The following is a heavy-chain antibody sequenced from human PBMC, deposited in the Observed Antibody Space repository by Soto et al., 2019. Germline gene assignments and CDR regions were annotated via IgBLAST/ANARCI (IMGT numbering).Heavy chain of an antibody. J-gene: IGHJ6*04. Sequence: GGSLRLSCAASGFTFSSYAMSWVRQAPGKGLEWVSAISGSGGSTYYADSVKGRFAISRDNSKNTLYLQMNSLGAEDTAVYYCVKDPTFVFVLASPPYYYGTDVWGKGTTVTVFS. D-gene: IGHD2-15*01. CDR2: ISGSGGST. V-gene: IGHV3-23*01. CDR1: GFTFSSYA. CDR3: VKDPTFVFVLASPPYYYGTDV.